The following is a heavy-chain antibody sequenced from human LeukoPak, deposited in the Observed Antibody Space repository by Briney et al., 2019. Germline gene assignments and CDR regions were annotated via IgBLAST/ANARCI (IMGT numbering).Heavy chain of an antibody. V-gene: IGHV1-2*02. J-gene: IGHJ6*02. CDR1: GYIFTDHF. CDR3: ATYSNSTLQYYYGLDV. D-gene: IGHD6-6*01. CDR2: INPNSGGT. Sequence: ASVKVSCKSSGYIFTDHFIHWVRQAPGQGLEWMGWINPNSGGTNNAQKFQGRVTMTGDTSIRTAYMELRRLRSDDTAVYYCATYSNSTLQYYYGLDVWGQGTTVTVSS.